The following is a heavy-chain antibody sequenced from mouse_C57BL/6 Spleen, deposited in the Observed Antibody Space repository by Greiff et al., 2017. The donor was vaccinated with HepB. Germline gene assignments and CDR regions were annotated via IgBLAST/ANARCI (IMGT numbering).Heavy chain of an antibody. Sequence: EVQLQQSGPELVKPGASVKISCKASGYTFTDYYMNWVKQSHGKSLEWIGDINPNNGGTSYNQKFKGKATLTVDKSSSTAYMELRSLTSEDSAVYYCARRKVLLYYFDYWGQGTTLTVSS. J-gene: IGHJ2*01. V-gene: IGHV1-26*01. CDR2: INPNNGGT. CDR3: ARRKVLLYYFDY. CDR1: GYTFTDYY. D-gene: IGHD2-14*01.